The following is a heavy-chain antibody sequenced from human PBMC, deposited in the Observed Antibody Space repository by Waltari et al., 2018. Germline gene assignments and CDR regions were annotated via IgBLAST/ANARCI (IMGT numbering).Heavy chain of an antibody. V-gene: IGHV3-30*04. Sequence: QVQLVESGGGVFQPGRSLRLSCAASEFTLSSYAMHWVRQAPGKGLEWVAVISYNGRNIYYVDSVKGRFTIYRDNSKKTLYMQMNSLRAEDTAVYYCARDYCDRTNCHGLDVWGQGTTVTVSS. CDR1: EFTLSSYA. D-gene: IGHD3-22*01. J-gene: IGHJ6*02. CDR3: ARDYCDRTNCHGLDV. CDR2: ISYNGRNI.